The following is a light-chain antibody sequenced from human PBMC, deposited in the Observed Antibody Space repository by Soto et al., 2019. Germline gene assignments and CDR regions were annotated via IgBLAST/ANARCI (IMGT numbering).Light chain of an antibody. CDR1: QNISSY. J-gene: IGKJ4*01. CDR3: QQYYSYPLT. CDR2: SAS. Sequence: IRMTQSPSSFSACTGDRVTITCRASQNISSYLAWYQQKPGRAPKLLIYSASTLQSGVPSRFSGSGSGTDFTLTISCLQSEDFATYYCQQYYSYPLTFGGGSEVDIK. V-gene: IGKV1-8*01.